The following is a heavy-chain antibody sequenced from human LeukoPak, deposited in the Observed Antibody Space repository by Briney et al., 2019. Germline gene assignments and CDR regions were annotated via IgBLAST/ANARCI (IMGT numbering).Heavy chain of an antibody. Sequence: ASVKVSCKASGYTFIGYYIHWVRQAPGQGLEWMGWINTNSGGTHYAQKFQGRVTMTRDTSITTAYMELSTLTSDDMAVYYCARDGPRGYSYGYVWYYFDFWGQGTLVTVSS. D-gene: IGHD5-18*01. CDR3: ARDGPRGYSYGYVWYYFDF. CDR2: INTNSGGT. CDR1: GYTFIGYY. J-gene: IGHJ4*02. V-gene: IGHV1-2*02.